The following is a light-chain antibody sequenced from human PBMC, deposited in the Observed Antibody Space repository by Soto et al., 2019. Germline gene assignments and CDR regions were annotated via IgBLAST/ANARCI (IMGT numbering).Light chain of an antibody. Sequence: EIVMTQSPATLSVSPGERATLSCRASQSVSSNLAWNQQKPGQAPRLLIYGASTRATGIPARFSGSGSGTEFTLTISSLQSEDFAVYYCQQYNNWPLWTCGQGTKVEIK. CDR3: QQYNNWPLWT. CDR1: QSVSSN. V-gene: IGKV3-15*01. J-gene: IGKJ1*01. CDR2: GAS.